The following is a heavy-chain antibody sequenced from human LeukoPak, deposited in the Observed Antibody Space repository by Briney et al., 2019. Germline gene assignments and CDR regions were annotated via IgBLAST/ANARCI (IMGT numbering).Heavy chain of an antibody. CDR1: GFTFNNYA. J-gene: IGHJ4*02. Sequence: GGSLRLSCAASGFTFNNYAMSWVRQAPGKGLEWVAAISGNGGRTYYRDSVKGRFTISRDNPKNTLYLLMNSLSAEDTALYYCAKEQTSSGYFDYWGQGTLVTVSS. V-gene: IGHV3-23*01. CDR2: ISGNGGRT. CDR3: AKEQTSSGYFDY. D-gene: IGHD3-10*01.